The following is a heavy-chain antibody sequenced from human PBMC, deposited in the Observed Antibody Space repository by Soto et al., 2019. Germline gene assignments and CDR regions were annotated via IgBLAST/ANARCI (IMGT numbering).Heavy chain of an antibody. Sequence: QVQLVQSGAEVKKPGASAKVSCKASGYTFSSSDISWVRQAPGQGLEWMGWISAYTGNTNYAQRLQGRLTMTTDTSTNTAYMELRSLRSDDPAGYYWALGGPISGSYWGGDYWGQGTLVTVSS. V-gene: IGHV1-18*01. CDR3: ALGGPISGSYWGGDY. CDR2: ISAYTGNT. J-gene: IGHJ4*02. CDR1: GYTFSSSD. D-gene: IGHD1-26*01.